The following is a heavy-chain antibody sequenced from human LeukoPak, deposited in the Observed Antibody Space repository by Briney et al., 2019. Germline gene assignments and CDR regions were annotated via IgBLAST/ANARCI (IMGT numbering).Heavy chain of an antibody. J-gene: IGHJ6*03. CDR1: GFTFSSYG. CDR3: AKDPGYFDWLTYYYMDV. V-gene: IGHV3-30*18. CDR2: ISYDGSNK. D-gene: IGHD3-9*01. Sequence: GGSLRLSCAASGFTFSSYGMHWVRQAPGKGLEWVAVISYDGSNKYYADSVKGRFTISRDNSKNTLYLQMNSLRAEDTAVYYCAKDPGYFDWLTYYYMDVWGKGTTVTVSS.